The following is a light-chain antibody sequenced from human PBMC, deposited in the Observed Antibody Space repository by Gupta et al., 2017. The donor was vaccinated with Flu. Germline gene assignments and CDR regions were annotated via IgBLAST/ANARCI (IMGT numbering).Light chain of an antibody. Sequence: GVRVTITCRASQNIDTDLNWYRQKLGKAPELLLYAASTLKSGIPSRFSGSGSGTDFTLTISNLQPEDFATYFCQQSYVYPRSFGQGTAVEIK. V-gene: IGKV1-39*01. CDR2: AAS. CDR1: QNIDTD. J-gene: IGKJ1*01. CDR3: QQSYVYPRS.